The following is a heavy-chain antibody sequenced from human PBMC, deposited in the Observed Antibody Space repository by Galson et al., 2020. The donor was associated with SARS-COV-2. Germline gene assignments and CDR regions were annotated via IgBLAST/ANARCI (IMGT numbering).Heavy chain of an antibody. CDR3: ARDLSKKQGFDP. CDR1: GFTFSDYW. CDR2: IKRDGSEK. J-gene: IGHJ5*02. Sequence: GESLKISCAASGFTFSDYWMSWVRQAPGKGLEWVANIKRDGSEKNYVDSVKGRFTISRDNAKNSLYLQMNSLRAEDRAVYYCARDLSKKQGFDPWGQGTPVTVSS. V-gene: IGHV3-7*04. D-gene: IGHD6-13*01.